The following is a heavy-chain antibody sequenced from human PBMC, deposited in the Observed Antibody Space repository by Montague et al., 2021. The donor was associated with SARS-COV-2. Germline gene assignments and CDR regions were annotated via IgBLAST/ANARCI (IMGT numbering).Heavy chain of an antibody. CDR1: RFTFSTYV. V-gene: IGHV3-23*01. CDR2: ITSYGGGT. Sequence: SLRLSCAASRFTFSTYVMSWVRQAQGGGLEWVAGITSYGGGTYYAGSVRGRFTISRDNSNKTLFLQMNSLRVDDTAVYYCARGGYLQSIDYWGPGILVTVSS. D-gene: IGHD3-10*01. J-gene: IGHJ4*02. CDR3: ARGGYLQSIDY.